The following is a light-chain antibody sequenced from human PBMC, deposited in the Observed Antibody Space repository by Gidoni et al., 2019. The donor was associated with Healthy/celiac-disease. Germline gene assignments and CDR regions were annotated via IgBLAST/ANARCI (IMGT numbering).Light chain of an antibody. CDR1: QSVSSY. Sequence: EIVLTQSPATLSLSPGARATLSCRDSQSVSSYLAWYQQKPGQAPRLLIYDASNRATGTPARFSGSGSGTDFTLTSSSLEPEDFAVYYCQQRSNWPLTFGQGTKVEIK. CDR2: DAS. V-gene: IGKV3-11*01. CDR3: QQRSNWPLT. J-gene: IGKJ1*01.